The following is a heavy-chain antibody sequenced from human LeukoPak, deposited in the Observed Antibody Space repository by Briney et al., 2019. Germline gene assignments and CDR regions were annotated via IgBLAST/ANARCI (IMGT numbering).Heavy chain of an antibody. CDR1: GFTFSSYG. D-gene: IGHD2-2*01. CDR2: IWYDGSNK. V-gene: IGHV3-33*06. Sequence: GRSLRLSCAASGFTFSSYGMHWVRQAPGKGLEWVAVIWYDGSNKYYADSVEGRFIISRDNSKNTVYLQTNSLRVEDAAVYFCAKRARGYCSSTNCGTDYWGQGTLVTVSS. CDR3: AKRARGYCSSTNCGTDY. J-gene: IGHJ4*02.